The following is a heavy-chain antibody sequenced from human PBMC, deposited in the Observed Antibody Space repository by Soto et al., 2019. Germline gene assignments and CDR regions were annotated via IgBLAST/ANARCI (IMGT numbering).Heavy chain of an antibody. CDR2: ISGYNGNT. Sequence: ALVKGAWKASGYSLTIDVGSCGLHAPGQGLEWMGWISGYNGNTKYAEKFQGRVTMTTDTSTSTAHMELRSLRSDDTAVYYCAREGQAPYYYYGMDVWGQGTAVTVSS. CDR1: GYSLTIDV. V-gene: IGHV1-18*01. CDR3: AREGQAPYYYYGMDV. J-gene: IGHJ6*02.